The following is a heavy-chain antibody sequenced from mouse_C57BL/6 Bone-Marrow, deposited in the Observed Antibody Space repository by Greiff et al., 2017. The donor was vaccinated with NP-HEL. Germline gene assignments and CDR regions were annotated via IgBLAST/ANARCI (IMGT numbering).Heavy chain of an antibody. V-gene: IGHV1-18*01. CDR3: ARGNDYDVDYAMDY. J-gene: IGHJ4*01. CDR1: GYTFTDYN. Sequence: LQQSGPELVKPGASVKIPCKASGYTFTDYNMDWVKQSHGKSLEWIGDINPNNGGTIYNQKFKGKATLTVDKSSSTAYMELRSLTAEDTAVYYCARGNDYDVDYAMDYWGQGTSLTVSS. D-gene: IGHD2-4*01. CDR2: INPNNGGT.